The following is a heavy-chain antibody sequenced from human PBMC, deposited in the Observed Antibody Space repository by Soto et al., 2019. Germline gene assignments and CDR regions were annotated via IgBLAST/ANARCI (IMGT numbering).Heavy chain of an antibody. Sequence: GESLKISCKGSGYSFTSYWIGWVRQMPGKGLEWMGIIYPGDSDTRYSPSFQGQVTISADKSISTAYLQWSSLKASDGAIFYCARQGYSYALDVWGPGTTVTVSS. CDR2: IYPGDSDT. CDR1: GYSFTSYW. J-gene: IGHJ6*02. V-gene: IGHV5-51*01. D-gene: IGHD3-16*01. CDR3: ARQGYSYALDV.